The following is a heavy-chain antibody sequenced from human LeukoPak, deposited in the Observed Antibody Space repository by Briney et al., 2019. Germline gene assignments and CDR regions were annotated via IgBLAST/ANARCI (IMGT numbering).Heavy chain of an antibody. J-gene: IGHJ4*02. V-gene: IGHV4-38-2*01. CDR3: ARANDRGGTSPLDC. Sequence: SETLSLTCGVSNYYISSGSYWSWIRQPPGKGLEWIGSIYHTGSAYYSSSLQSRVTISVDTSKNQFSVKLSSVTAADTAVYYCARANDRGGTSPLDCWGQGTLVTVSS. CDR2: IYHTGSA. D-gene: IGHD2-2*01. CDR1: NYYISSGSY.